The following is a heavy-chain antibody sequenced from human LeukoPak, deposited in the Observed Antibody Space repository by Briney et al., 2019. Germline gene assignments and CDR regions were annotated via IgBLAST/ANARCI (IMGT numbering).Heavy chain of an antibody. CDR1: GGTFSSYA. CDR2: IIPIFGTA. Sequence: GASVKVSCKASGGTFSSYAISWVRQAPGQGLEWMGGIIPIFGTANYAQKFQGRVTITADESTSTAYMELSSLRSEDTAVYYCARHRLDYYYMDVWGKGTTVTVSS. CDR3: ARHRLDYYYMDV. V-gene: IGHV1-69*01. J-gene: IGHJ6*03.